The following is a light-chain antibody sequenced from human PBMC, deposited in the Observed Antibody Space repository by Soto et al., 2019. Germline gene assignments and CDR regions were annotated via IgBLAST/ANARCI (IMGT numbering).Light chain of an antibody. CDR1: QGISSY. J-gene: IGKJ5*01. CDR2: DAS. CDR3: QQYNIWPPIT. Sequence: IQLTQSPSSLSASVGDRVTITCRASQGISSYLAWYQQKPGKAPKLLIYDASTLQSGVPSRFSASGSGTDFTLTISSLQSEDIALYYCQQYNIWPPITFGQGTRLEI. V-gene: IGKV1-9*01.